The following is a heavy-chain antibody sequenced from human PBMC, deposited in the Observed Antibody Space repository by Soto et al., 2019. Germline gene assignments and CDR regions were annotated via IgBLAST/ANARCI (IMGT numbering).Heavy chain of an antibody. CDR1: GFTFSTYW. Sequence: GGSLRLSCAASGFTFSTYWMHWARQAPGKGLDWVGRIKSKSDGGTTEYAAPVRGRFTISRDDSKNTLYLQMNSLKTEDTAVYYCTTDLWRIAVVVGSTGYFNPWGQGTPVTVSS. CDR3: TTDLWRIAVVVGSTGYFNP. D-gene: IGHD2-15*01. J-gene: IGHJ5*02. V-gene: IGHV3-15*01. CDR2: IKSKSDGGTT.